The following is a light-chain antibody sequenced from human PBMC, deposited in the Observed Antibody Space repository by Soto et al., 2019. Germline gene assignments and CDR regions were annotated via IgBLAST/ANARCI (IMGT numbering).Light chain of an antibody. CDR2: DAS. CDR3: QQRSNWPLT. J-gene: IGKJ3*01. V-gene: IGKV3-11*01. CDR1: QSVSSY. Sequence: EIVLTQAPATLSLSPGERATLSCRASQSVSSYLAWYQQKPGQAPRLLIYDASNRSTDIPARFSGSGSGTDFTRTISSLEPEDFAVYYCQQRSNWPLTFGPGTKVDIK.